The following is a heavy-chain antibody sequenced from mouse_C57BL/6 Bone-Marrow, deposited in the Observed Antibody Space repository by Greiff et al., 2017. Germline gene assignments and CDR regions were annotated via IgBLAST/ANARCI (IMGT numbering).Heavy chain of an antibody. CDR1: GFSLTSYG. Sequence: VQRVESGPGLVQPSQCLSFSCTVSGFSLTSYGVHWVRQSPGQGLEWLGVIWSGGSTAYNAAFISRLSISKDNSKSQVVFKMNSLQADDAAIYYCARYSFYAMDYWGQGTSVTVSS. D-gene: IGHD1-1*01. J-gene: IGHJ4*01. CDR2: IWSGGST. CDR3: ARYSFYAMDY. V-gene: IGHV2-2*01.